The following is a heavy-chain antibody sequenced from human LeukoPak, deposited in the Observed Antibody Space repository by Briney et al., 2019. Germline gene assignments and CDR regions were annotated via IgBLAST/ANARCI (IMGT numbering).Heavy chain of an antibody. CDR1: GFTFSSYA. V-gene: IGHV3-23*01. D-gene: IGHD6-19*01. Sequence: GGSLRLSCAASGFTFSSYAMSWVRQAPGKGLEWVSAISGSGGSTYYADSVKGRFTISRDNAKNSLYLQMNSLRAEDTAVYYCARGVAVAENWGQGTLVTVSS. CDR3: ARGVAVAEN. CDR2: ISGSGGST. J-gene: IGHJ4*02.